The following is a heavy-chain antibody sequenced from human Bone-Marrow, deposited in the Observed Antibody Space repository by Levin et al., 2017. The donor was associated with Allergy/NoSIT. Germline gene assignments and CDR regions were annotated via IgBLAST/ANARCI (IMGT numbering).Heavy chain of an antibody. J-gene: IGHJ4*02. CDR2: IYDSDIT. Sequence: NASETLSLTCAVSDGSITSYYWNWVRQPPGKRLEWLGYIYDSDITNYNPSLKSRVTMSVDTSKSQVSLTLNSVTAADTAVYFCARGHSSGWFDDWGRGTPVTVSS. D-gene: IGHD6-25*01. CDR1: DGSITSYY. CDR3: ARGHSSGWFDD. V-gene: IGHV4-59*12.